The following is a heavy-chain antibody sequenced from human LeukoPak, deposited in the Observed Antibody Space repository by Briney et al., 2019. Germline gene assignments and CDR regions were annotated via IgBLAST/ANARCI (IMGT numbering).Heavy chain of an antibody. CDR1: GFTFSGHE. CDR3: ARGGYFDWLLPNDY. V-gene: IGHV3-48*03. Sequence: GGSLRLSCAASGFTFSGHEMNWVRQAPGKGLEWVAYIGSSGSIIHYADSVKGRFTISRDNAKKSLYLQMNSLRAEDTAVYYCARGGYFDWLLPNDYWGQGTLVTVSS. D-gene: IGHD3-9*01. CDR2: IGSSGSII. J-gene: IGHJ4*02.